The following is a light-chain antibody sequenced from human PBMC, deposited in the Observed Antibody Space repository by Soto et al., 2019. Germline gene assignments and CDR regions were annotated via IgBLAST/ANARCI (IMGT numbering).Light chain of an antibody. V-gene: IGKV3-15*01. CDR3: QQYKYWRLA. CDR2: AAS. Sequence: EIVMTQSPATLSVSPGERATLSCRASQSVRSKLAWYQQKPGQPPRLLIYAASTRATGIPVRFSGSGSGTEFPLTISSLQSEDFAIYYCQQYKYWRLAFGGGTRVEIK. J-gene: IGKJ4*01. CDR1: QSVRSK.